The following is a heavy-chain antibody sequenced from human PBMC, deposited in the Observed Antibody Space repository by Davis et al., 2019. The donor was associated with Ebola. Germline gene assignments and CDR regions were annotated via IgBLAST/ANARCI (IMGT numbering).Heavy chain of an antibody. V-gene: IGHV3-20*04. CDR3: ARDLGEWELLGAFDI. CDR2: INWNGGST. J-gene: IGHJ3*02. D-gene: IGHD1-26*01. Sequence: PGGSLRLSCAAPGFTFDDYGMSWVRQAPGKGLEWVSGINWNGGSTGYADSVKGRFTISRDNAKNSLYLQMNSLRAEDTAVYYCARDLGEWELLGAFDIWGQGTMVTVSS. CDR1: GFTFDDYG.